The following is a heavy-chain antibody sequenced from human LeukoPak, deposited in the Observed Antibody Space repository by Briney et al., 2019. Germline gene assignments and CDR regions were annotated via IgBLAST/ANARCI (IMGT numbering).Heavy chain of an antibody. Sequence: ASMKVSCKASGYTFTSYYMHWVRQAPGQGLEWMGIINPSGGSTSYAQKFQGRVTMTRDMSTSTVYMELSSLRSEDTAVYYCARDRIAVAGRNAFDIWGQGTMVTVSS. CDR1: GYTFTSYY. CDR3: ARDRIAVAGRNAFDI. D-gene: IGHD6-19*01. J-gene: IGHJ3*02. CDR2: INPSGGST. V-gene: IGHV1-46*01.